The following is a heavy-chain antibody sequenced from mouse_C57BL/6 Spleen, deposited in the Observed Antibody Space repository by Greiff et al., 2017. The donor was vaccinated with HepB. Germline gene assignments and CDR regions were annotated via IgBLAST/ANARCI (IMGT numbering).Heavy chain of an antibody. J-gene: IGHJ3*01. V-gene: IGHV1-18*01. Sequence: EVQLQQSGPELVKPGASVKIPCKASGYTFTDYNMDWVKQSHGKSLEWIGDINPNNGGTIYNQKFKGKATLTVDKSSSTAYMELRSLTSEDTAVYYCARGTIYDGPFAYWGQGTLVTVSA. CDR1: GYTFTDYN. D-gene: IGHD2-3*01. CDR2: INPNNGGT. CDR3: ARGTIYDGPFAY.